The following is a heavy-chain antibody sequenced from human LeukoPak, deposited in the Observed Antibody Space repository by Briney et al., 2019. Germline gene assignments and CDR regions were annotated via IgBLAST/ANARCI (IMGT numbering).Heavy chain of an antibody. CDR2: IKQDGSEK. J-gene: IGHJ3*02. V-gene: IGHV3-7*01. CDR3: ARECSGGSCSGAFDI. Sequence: GGSLRLSCAASGFTFSSYWMSWVRQAPGKGLEWVANIKQDGSEKYYVDSVKGRFTISRDNAKYSLYLQMNSLRAEDTAVYYCARECSGGSCSGAFDIWGQGTMVTVSS. D-gene: IGHD2-15*01. CDR1: GFTFSSYW.